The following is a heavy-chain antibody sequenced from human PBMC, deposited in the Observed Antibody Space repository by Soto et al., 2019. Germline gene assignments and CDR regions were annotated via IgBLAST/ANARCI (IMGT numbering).Heavy chain of an antibody. CDR3: ARGPYYDLIWNYYYMDV. CDR1: GGSISGHY. Sequence: QVQLQESGPGLVKPSETLSLSCNVSGGSISGHYWSWVRQTPGKGLEWIGYIYYSGSTNYNPSLKSRVTISVVTSKNHFSLMLTSVTAADPAVYYCARGPYYDLIWNYYYMDVWGKGTTVTVSS. CDR2: IYYSGST. J-gene: IGHJ6*03. V-gene: IGHV4-59*08. D-gene: IGHD3-16*01.